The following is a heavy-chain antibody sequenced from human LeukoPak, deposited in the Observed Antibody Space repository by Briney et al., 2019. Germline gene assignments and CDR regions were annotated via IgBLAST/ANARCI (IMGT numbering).Heavy chain of an antibody. D-gene: IGHD6-6*01. CDR2: INTDGRST. V-gene: IGHV3-74*01. CDR3: ARDPSSSSWYDY. J-gene: IGHJ4*02. CDR1: GFTFRLYW. Sequence: GGSLRLSCAASGFTFRLYWLHWVRQVTGRGLVWVSRINTDGRSTSYADSVKGRFTVSRDNAKNTLYLQMNSLRAEDTAVYHCARDPSSSSWYDYWGQGTLVPVSS.